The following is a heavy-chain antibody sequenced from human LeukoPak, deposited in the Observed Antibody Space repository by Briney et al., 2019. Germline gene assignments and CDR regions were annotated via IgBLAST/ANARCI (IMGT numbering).Heavy chain of an antibody. CDR1: GGSISNYY. D-gene: IGHD3-10*01. J-gene: IGHJ4*02. CDR3: ARDTGYSFGSGNYLYYFDY. CDR2: MYTSGST. Sequence: PSETLSLTCTVFGGSISNYYWSWLRQPAGKGLEWIGRMYTSGSTNYNPSLKSRVTISVDTSKNQFSLTLSSVTAADTAVYYCARDTGYSFGSGNYLYYFDYWGQGTLVTVSS. V-gene: IGHV4-4*07.